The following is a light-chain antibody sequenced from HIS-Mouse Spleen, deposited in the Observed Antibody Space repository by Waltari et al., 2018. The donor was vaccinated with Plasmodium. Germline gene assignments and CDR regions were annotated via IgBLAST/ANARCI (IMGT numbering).Light chain of an antibody. CDR2: DVS. V-gene: IGLV2-11*01. J-gene: IGLJ2*01. CDR3: CSYAGSYTLV. Sequence: QSALTQPRSVSGSPGQSVTISCTGTSRDFGGYNYVSWYPQHPGKAPKLMIYDVSKRPSGVPDRFSGSKSGNTASLTISGLQAEDEADYYCCSYAGSYTLVFGGGTKLTVL. CDR1: SRDFGGYNY.